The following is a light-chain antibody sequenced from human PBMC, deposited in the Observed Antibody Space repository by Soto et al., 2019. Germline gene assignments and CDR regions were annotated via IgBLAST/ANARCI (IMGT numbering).Light chain of an antibody. V-gene: IGKV1-6*01. J-gene: IGKJ1*01. Sequence: AIQMTQSPSSLSASVGDRVTITCRASQGIRNDLNWYQQKPGKAPKLLIYAASSLQSGVPSKFSGSGSGTDFTLTISSLQPEDFATYYCLQVYNYPRTFGQGTKVEIK. CDR3: LQVYNYPRT. CDR2: AAS. CDR1: QGIRND.